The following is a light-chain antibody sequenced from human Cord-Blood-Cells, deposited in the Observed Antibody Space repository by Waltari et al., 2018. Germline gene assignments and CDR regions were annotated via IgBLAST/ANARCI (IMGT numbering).Light chain of an antibody. J-gene: IGLJ2*01. CDR2: EGS. Sequence: QSALTQPASVSGSPGQSITISCTGTSSDVGSYNLFSWYQQHPGKAPKRMIYEGSKRPSGVSNRFSGSKSGNTASLTISGLQAEDEADYYCCSYAGSSTVVFGGGTKLTVL. CDR3: CSYAGSSTVV. V-gene: IGLV2-23*01. CDR1: SSDVGSYNL.